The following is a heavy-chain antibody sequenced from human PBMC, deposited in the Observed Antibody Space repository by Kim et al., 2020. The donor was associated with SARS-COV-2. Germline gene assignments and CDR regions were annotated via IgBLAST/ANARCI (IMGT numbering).Heavy chain of an antibody. V-gene: IGHV3-48*02. J-gene: IGHJ4*02. Sequence: DTVKSRLPISREHAKNSLYLQMNSLRDEDTAVYYCAGDPGFSTSYHFDYWGQGILVTVSS. CDR3: AGDPGFSTSYHFDY. D-gene: IGHD6-13*01.